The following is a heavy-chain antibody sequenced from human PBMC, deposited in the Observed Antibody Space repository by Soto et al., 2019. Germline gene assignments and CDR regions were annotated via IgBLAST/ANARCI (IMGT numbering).Heavy chain of an antibody. CDR2: INHSGST. J-gene: IGHJ4*02. Sequence: QVQLQQWGAGLLKPSETLSLTCAVYGGSLSAYYWSWIRQTPGKGLEWIGEINHSGSTNYNPSLKSRVTISVDRSKNQFSLKLSSVTAADTAAYYCARGVGYAGVDYWGQGTLVTVSS. CDR3: ARGVGYAGVDY. D-gene: IGHD5-12*01. CDR1: GGSLSAYY. V-gene: IGHV4-34*01.